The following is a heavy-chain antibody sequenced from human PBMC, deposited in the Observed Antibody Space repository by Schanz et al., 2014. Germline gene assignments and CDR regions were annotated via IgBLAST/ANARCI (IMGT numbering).Heavy chain of an antibody. V-gene: IGHV4-59*08. CDR3: ARQGDVYRLDY. D-gene: IGHD1-26*01. CDR1: GASISFYD. Sequence: QVQLQESGPGLVKPSETLSLTCTVSGASISFYDWNWIRQSPGKGLEWIGYIYHSGSPIYNPSLQSRVPISIDTPKTQFSLKMGSLTAADTAMYFCARQGDVYRLDYWGQGTLVTVTS. J-gene: IGHJ4*02. CDR2: IYHSGSP.